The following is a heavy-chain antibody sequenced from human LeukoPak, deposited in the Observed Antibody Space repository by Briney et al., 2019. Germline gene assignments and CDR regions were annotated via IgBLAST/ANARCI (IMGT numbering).Heavy chain of an antibody. CDR1: GYTFTGYY. CDR2: INPSGGST. D-gene: IGHD5-18*01. V-gene: IGHV1-46*01. J-gene: IGHJ4*02. CDR3: ARDGGIQLWITGIDY. Sequence: ASVKVSCKASGYTFTGYYMHWMRQAPGQGLEWMGIINPSGGSTSYAQKFQGRVTMTRDTSTSTVYMGLSSLRSEDTAVYYCARDGGIQLWITGIDYWGQGTLVTVSS.